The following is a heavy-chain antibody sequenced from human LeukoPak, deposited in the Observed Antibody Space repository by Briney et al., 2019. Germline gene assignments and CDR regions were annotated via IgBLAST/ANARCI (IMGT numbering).Heavy chain of an antibody. V-gene: IGHV4-39*01. J-gene: IGHJ4*02. D-gene: IGHD5-24*01. CDR3: ARHLNVLEIVYFDY. CDR2: IYYSGST. CDR1: GGSISSSSYY. Sequence: PSETLSLTCTVSGGSISSSSYYWGWIRQPPGKGLEWIGSIYYSGSTYYNPSLKSRVTISVDTSKNQFSLKLSSVTAADTAVYYCARHLNVLEIVYFDYWGQGTLVTVSS.